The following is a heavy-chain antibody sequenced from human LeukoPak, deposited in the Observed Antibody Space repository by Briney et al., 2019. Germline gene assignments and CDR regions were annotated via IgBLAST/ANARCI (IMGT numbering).Heavy chain of an antibody. V-gene: IGHV4-4*02. CDR2: IYHSGST. CDR1: GGSISSSNW. J-gene: IGHJ6*02. Sequence: PSETLSLTCAVSGGSISSSNWWSWVRQPPGKGLEWIGEIYHSGSTNYNPSLKSRVTISVDTSKNQFSLKLSSVTAADTAVYYCARRYSSGWFLYYYGMDVWGQGTTVTVSS. D-gene: IGHD6-19*01. CDR3: ARRYSSGWFLYYYGMDV.